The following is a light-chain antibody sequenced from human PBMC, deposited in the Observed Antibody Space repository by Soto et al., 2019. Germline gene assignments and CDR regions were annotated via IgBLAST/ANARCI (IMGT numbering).Light chain of an antibody. CDR1: ISDVGAYEH. J-gene: IGLJ1*01. V-gene: IGLV2-14*03. CDR3: SSYSPTNVPV. CDR2: DVN. Sequence: QSVMTQAASVSGSPGQSVTISCTGAISDVGAYEHVSWYQQHPGRAPKLILYDVNNRPSGVSNHFSGSKSGNTASLVISGLQANNEADYYCSSYSPTNVPVFGSGTKVT.